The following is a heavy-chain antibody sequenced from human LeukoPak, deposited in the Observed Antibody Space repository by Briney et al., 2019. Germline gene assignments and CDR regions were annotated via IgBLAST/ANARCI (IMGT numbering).Heavy chain of an antibody. CDR1: GYTFTSYY. D-gene: IGHD5-24*01. CDR2: INPSGGST. Sequence: GASVKVSCKASGYTFTSYYTHWVRQAPGQGLEWMGIINPSGGSTRYAQKFQGRVTMTRDTSTSTVYMELSGLSSEDTAVYYCARGQETRLQQSWFDPWGQGTLVTVSS. CDR3: ARGQETRLQQSWFDP. V-gene: IGHV1-46*01. J-gene: IGHJ5*02.